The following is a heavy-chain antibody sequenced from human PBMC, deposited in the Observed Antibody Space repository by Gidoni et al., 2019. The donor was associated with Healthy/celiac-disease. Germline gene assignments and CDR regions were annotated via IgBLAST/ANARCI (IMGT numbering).Heavy chain of an antibody. Sequence: EWIGRISTSGSSGSTKYNPSLKSRVIISLDTSKNQLSLKLSSVTAADTAMYYCATYSLTAHTFVIWGQGTMVTVSS. CDR2: ISTSGSSGST. V-gene: IGHV4-61*02. J-gene: IGHJ3*02. CDR3: ATYSLTAHTFVI. D-gene: IGHD4-4*01.